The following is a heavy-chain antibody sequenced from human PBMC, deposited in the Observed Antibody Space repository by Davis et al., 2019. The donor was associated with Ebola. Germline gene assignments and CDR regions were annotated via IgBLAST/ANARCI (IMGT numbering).Heavy chain of an antibody. D-gene: IGHD2-8*02. J-gene: IGHJ5*02. CDR2: IHYRGST. V-gene: IGHV4-31*03. Sequence: PSETLSLTCTVSGGSIRSETYYCSWIRQRPGKGLEWIGYIHYRGSTHYNPSLASRAVFSVDVSKNQFSLNLRSSTAADTALYYCTRQVPPRGTGADWFDPWGQGTLVTVSS. CDR1: GGSIRSETYY. CDR3: TRQVPPRGTGADWFDP.